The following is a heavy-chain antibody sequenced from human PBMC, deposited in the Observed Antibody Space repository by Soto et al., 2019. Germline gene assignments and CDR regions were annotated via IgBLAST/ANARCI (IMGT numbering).Heavy chain of an antibody. CDR2: IYSSGST. Sequence: SETLSLTCTSSGGAIGSHYWTGIRQPSGKGLEWIGRIYSSGSTQYNPSLQSRVTMSLDTSNNQFSLSLESVPAADTAVYYCARGQRFPDRFAPPGQGTFVTLSS. V-gene: IGHV4-4*07. CDR3: ARGQRFPDRFAP. J-gene: IGHJ5*02. CDR1: GGAIGSHY. D-gene: IGHD6-25*01.